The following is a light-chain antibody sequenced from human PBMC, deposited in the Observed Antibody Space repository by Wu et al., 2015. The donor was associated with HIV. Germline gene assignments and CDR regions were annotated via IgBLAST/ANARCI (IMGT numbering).Light chain of an antibody. V-gene: IGKV1-39*01. CDR3: QQTYSAPKT. CDR2: AAS. Sequence: GDRVTITCRASQSISSYLHWYQQKPGAAPKLLIYAASSLQSGVPSRFSGSGSGTDFTLTINSLQPEDFATYYCQQTYSAPKTFGQGAKVEIK. J-gene: IGKJ1*01. CDR1: QSISSY.